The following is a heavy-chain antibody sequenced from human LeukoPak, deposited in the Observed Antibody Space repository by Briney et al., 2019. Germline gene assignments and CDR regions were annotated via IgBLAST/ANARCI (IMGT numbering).Heavy chain of an antibody. CDR3: ARSLLMATTTYDY. Sequence: ASVKVSCKASGGTFSSYAISWVRQAPGQGLEWMGWINPHSGGTNYAQKFQGRATLTRDTSISTVYMELSSLRSDDTAVYFCARSLLMATTTYDYWGQGTLVTVSS. CDR2: INPHSGGT. J-gene: IGHJ4*02. V-gene: IGHV1-2*02. D-gene: IGHD1-26*01. CDR1: GGTFSSYA.